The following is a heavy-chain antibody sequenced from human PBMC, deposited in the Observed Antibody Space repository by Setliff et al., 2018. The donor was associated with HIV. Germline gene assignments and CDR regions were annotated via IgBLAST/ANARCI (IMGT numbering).Heavy chain of an antibody. J-gene: IGHJ4*02. Sequence: SETLSLTCSVSGVSINRTDHYWGWIRQSPGKRLEWIGSFSQSGSTYYNPSLKSRITISVDRSKNLFSLKLISVTAADTAVYFCATADYIYGRNIFDYWGQGTLVTVSS. V-gene: IGHV4-39*01. CDR3: ATADYIYGRNIFDY. CDR1: GVSINRTDHY. CDR2: FSQSGST. D-gene: IGHD5-18*01.